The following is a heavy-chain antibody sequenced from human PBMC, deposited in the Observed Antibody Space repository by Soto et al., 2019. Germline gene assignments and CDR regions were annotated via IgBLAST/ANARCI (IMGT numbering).Heavy chain of an antibody. V-gene: IGHV4-34*01. D-gene: IGHD2-15*01. CDR1: GGSFSGYY. CDR2: INHSGST. CDR3: AREGGSYCSGGSCHRKGDYYYYMDV. J-gene: IGHJ6*03. Sequence: SETLSLTCAVYGGSFSGYYWSWIRQPPGKGLEWIGEINHSGSTNYNPSLKSRVTISVDTSKNQFSLKLSSVTAADTAVYYCAREGGSYCSGGSCHRKGDYYYYMDVWGEGTTVTVSS.